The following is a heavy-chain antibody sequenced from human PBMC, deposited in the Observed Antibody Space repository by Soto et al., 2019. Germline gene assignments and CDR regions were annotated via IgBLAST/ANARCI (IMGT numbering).Heavy chain of an antibody. D-gene: IGHD2-21*01. CDR1: GIVFRNYG. Sequence: QVQLVESGGGVIQPGRSLRLSCAASGIVFRNYGMHWVRQAPGRGLEWVAVISDDGSYKNTADSVKGRFTISRDNSKNTLYLQMNSLRAEDTGVYYCAKDRGQVRPYLGDVTDVWGQGTTVSVSS. V-gene: IGHV3-30*18. CDR2: ISDDGSYK. J-gene: IGHJ6*02. CDR3: AKDRGQVRPYLGDVTDV.